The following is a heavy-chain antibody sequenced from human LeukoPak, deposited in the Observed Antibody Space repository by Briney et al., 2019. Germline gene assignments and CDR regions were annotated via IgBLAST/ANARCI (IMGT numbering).Heavy chain of an antibody. J-gene: IGHJ4*02. CDR3: ARVRKVGATTGYFDY. V-gene: IGHV3-30*04. CDR2: ISYDGSNK. CDR1: GFTFSSYA. Sequence: TGGSLRLSCAASGFTFSSYAMHWVRQAPGKGLEWVAVISYDGSNKYYADSVKGRFTISRDNSKNTLYLQMNSLRAEDTAAYYCARVRKVGATTGYFDYWGQGTLVTVSS. D-gene: IGHD1-26*01.